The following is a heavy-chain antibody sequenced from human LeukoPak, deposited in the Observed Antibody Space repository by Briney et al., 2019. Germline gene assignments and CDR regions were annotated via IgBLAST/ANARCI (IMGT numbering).Heavy chain of an antibody. CDR1: GGSISSYY. CDR3: ARLAKGGYYDSSGYYPPRNAFDI. D-gene: IGHD3-22*01. Sequence: SETLSLTCTVSGGSISSYYWSWIRQPPGKGLEWIGYIYYSGSTNYNPSLKSRVIISVDTSKNQFSLKLSSVTAADTAVYYCARLAKGGYYDSSGYYPPRNAFDIWGQGTMVTVSS. V-gene: IGHV4-59*08. CDR2: IYYSGST. J-gene: IGHJ3*02.